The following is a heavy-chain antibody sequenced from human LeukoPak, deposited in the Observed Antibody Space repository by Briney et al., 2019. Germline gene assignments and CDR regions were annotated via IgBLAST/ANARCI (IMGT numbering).Heavy chain of an antibody. V-gene: IGHV3-7*01. Sequence: GGSLRLSCAASGFTFSNYWINWVRQAPGKGLEWVAYIKQDGSEKYYVDSVKGRFTISRDNAKNSLYLQMNSPRAEDTAVYYCARSCYDSSGCHDAFDIWGQGTMVTVSS. J-gene: IGHJ3*02. CDR2: IKQDGSEK. CDR1: GFTFSNYW. CDR3: ARSCYDSSGCHDAFDI. D-gene: IGHD3-22*01.